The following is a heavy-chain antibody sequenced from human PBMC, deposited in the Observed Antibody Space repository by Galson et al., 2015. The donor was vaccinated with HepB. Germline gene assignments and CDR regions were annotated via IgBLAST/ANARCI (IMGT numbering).Heavy chain of an antibody. CDR3: ATGVLVSSWYNWFDP. Sequence: VKVSCKVSGYTFTDYYMHWVQQAPGKGLEWMGLVDPEDGETIYAEKFQGRVTITADTSTDTAYMELSSLRSEDTAVYYCATGVLVSSWYNWFDPWGQGTLVTVSS. J-gene: IGHJ5*02. CDR2: VDPEDGET. V-gene: IGHV1-69-2*01. CDR1: GYTFTDYY. D-gene: IGHD6-13*01.